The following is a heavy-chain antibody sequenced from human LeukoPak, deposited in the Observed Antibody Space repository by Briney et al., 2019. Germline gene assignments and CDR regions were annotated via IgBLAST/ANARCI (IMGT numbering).Heavy chain of an antibody. V-gene: IGHV4-61*01. CDR3: ARVRRWLPLYYFDY. CDR2: IYYSGST. CDR1: GYSISSGYY. J-gene: IGHJ4*02. Sequence: PSETLSLTCTVSGYSISSGYYWSWIRQPPGKGLEWIGYIYYSGSTNYNPSLKSRVTISVDTSKNQFSLKLSSVAAADTAVYYCARVRRWLPLYYFDYWGQGTLVTVSS. D-gene: IGHD5-24*01.